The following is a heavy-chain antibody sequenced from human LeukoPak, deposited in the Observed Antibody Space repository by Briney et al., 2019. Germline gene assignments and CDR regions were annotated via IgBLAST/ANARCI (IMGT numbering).Heavy chain of an antibody. CDR3: ASLYNRAGLDY. J-gene: IGHJ4*02. V-gene: IGHV4-39*07. D-gene: IGHD3-16*01. CDR1: GGSISSGDYY. CDR2: INHSGST. Sequence: PSETLSLTCTVSGGSISSGDYYWSWIRQPPGKGLEWIGEINHSGSTNYNPSLKSRVTISVDTSKNQFSLKLSSVTAADTAVYYCASLYNRAGLDYWGQGTLVTVSS.